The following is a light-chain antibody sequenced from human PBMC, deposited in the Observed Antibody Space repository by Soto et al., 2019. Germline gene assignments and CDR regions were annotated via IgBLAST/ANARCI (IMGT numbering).Light chain of an antibody. Sequence: DIQMTQSPSSLSGSVGDRVTITCGASQTISSWLDWYQQKKGKAPKLLIYKASTLKSGVPSRLRGSGSGTELTITISSMQTDDFETYYCQHYNSYSEAFGHGTKVDIK. CDR3: QHYNSYSEA. V-gene: IGKV1-5*03. CDR2: KAS. J-gene: IGKJ1*01. CDR1: QTISSW.